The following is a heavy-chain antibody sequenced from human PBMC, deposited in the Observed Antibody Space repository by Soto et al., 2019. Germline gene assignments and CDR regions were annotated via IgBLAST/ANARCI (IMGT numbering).Heavy chain of an antibody. CDR3: ARGGSGYHTRRVFAGTMDF. Sequence: ASVKVSCKASGYIFTGYGISWVRQAPGQGLEWMGWISPYNGHTEFAQRLQGRLTLTTDTSTTTAFMELSNLRSDDTAVYYCARGGSGYHTRRVFAGTMDFWVQ. CDR2: ISPYNGHT. J-gene: IGHJ6*02. D-gene: IGHD3-3*01. V-gene: IGHV1-18*04. CDR1: GYIFTGYG.